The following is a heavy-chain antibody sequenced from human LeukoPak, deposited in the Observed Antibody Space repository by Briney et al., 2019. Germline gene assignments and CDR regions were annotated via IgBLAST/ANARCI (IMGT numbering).Heavy chain of an antibody. CDR3: ARWRGQQSEFDY. Sequence: GGSLRLSCEASGFTFSSYWTSWVRQAPGKGLEWVAHIKEDESDEYYVDSVRGRFTASRDNAKNSVNLQMNSLRVEDTAVYYCARWRGQQSEFDYWGQGTLVTVSS. CDR2: IKEDESDE. D-gene: IGHD1-1*01. CDR1: GFTFSSYW. J-gene: IGHJ4*02. V-gene: IGHV3-7*01.